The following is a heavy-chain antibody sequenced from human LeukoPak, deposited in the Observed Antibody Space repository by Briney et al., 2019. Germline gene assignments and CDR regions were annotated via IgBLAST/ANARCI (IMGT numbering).Heavy chain of an antibody. CDR1: GGSISGSSYY. J-gene: IGHJ4*02. D-gene: IGHD3-9*01. Sequence: PSETLSLTCTVSGGSISGSSYYWGWVRQPPGKGLEWIGSIYYSGSTYYNASLKGRVTISVDTSKNEFSLKLRSVPAADTAVFYCARHMMTGSYKVIQFDYWGQGTLVTVSS. V-gene: IGHV4-39*01. CDR3: ARHMMTGSYKVIQFDY. CDR2: IYYSGST.